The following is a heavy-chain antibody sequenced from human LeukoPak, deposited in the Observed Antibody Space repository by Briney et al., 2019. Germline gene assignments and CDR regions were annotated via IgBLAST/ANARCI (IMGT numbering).Heavy chain of an antibody. J-gene: IGHJ3*02. D-gene: IGHD3-22*01. V-gene: IGHV4-59*01. CDR2: IYYSGNT. Sequence: SETLSLTCTVSGGSIRSYYWSWIRQPPGKGLEWIGYIYYSGNTIYNPSLKSRVTISVDTSKNQFSLKLTSVTTADTAVYYCAGEDYFDSSGYASWRFDIWGQGTMVTVSS. CDR3: AGEDYFDSSGYASWRFDI. CDR1: GGSIRSYY.